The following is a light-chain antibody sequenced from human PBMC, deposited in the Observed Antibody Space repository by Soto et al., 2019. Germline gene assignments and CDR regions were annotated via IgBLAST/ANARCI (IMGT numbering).Light chain of an antibody. CDR1: SSNIGAGYD. V-gene: IGLV1-40*01. J-gene: IGLJ1*01. CDR3: QSYDSSLNGYV. Sequence: QSVLTQPPSVSGAPGQRVTISCTGSSSNIGAGYDVHWYQQFPGTAPKLLIYGNVNRPSGVHDRFSGSKSGTSASLAISGLQADDEADYYCQSYDSSLNGYVFATGTKLTVL. CDR2: GNV.